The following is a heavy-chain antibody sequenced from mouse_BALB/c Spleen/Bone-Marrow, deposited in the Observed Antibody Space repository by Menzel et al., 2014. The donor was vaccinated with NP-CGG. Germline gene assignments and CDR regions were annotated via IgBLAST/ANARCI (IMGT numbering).Heavy chain of an antibody. CDR1: GFSLTGYG. V-gene: IGHV2-6-7*01. Sequence: VQLQESGPGLVAPSQSLSITCTVSGFSLTGYGVNWVRQPPGKGLEWLGIIWVDGSTDYNSALKSRLSISKDNSKSQVFLKMNSLQSDDTARYYCARGGGSPFAYWGQGTLVTVSA. D-gene: IGHD1-1*02. CDR2: IWVDGST. CDR3: ARGGGSPFAY. J-gene: IGHJ3*01.